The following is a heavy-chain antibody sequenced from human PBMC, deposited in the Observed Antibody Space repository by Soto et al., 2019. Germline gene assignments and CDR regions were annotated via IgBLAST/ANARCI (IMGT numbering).Heavy chain of an antibody. J-gene: IGHJ6*02. CDR2: IIPIFGTA. V-gene: IGHV1-69*13. CDR1: GGTFSSYA. D-gene: IGHD5-18*01. Sequence: SVKVSCKASGGTFSSYAISWVRQAPGQGLEWMGGIIPIFGTANYAQKFQGRVTITADESTSTAYMELSSLRSEDTAVYYCARVVRPALQEPAMVFYYGMDVWGQGTTVTVSS. CDR3: ARVVRPALQEPAMVFYYGMDV.